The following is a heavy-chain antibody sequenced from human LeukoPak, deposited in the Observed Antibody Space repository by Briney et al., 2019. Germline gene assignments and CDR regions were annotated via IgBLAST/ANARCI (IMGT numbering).Heavy chain of an antibody. Sequence: PGGSLRLSCAASGFTFSSYNMNWVRQAPGKGLEWVSSISSSSDYIYYADSVKGRFIISRDNCKNSLYMHTNSLRAEDTAVYYCARGKTSQNIVTRKTYNWFDPWGQGTLVTVSS. CDR2: ISSSSDYI. J-gene: IGHJ5*02. D-gene: IGHD2/OR15-2a*01. CDR1: GFTFSSYN. CDR3: ARGKTSQNIVTRKTYNWFDP. V-gene: IGHV3-21*01.